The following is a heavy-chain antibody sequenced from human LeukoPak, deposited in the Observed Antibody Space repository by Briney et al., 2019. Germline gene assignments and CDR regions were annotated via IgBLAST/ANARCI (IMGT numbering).Heavy chain of an antibody. Sequence: SVKVSCKASGGTFSSYAISWVRQAPGQGLEWMGRIIPILGIANYAQKFQGRVTITADKSTSTAYMELSSLRSEDTAVYYCARSRDVYYDSSSSIDYWGQGTLVTVSS. D-gene: IGHD3-22*01. CDR2: IIPILGIA. J-gene: IGHJ4*02. CDR1: GGTFSSYA. V-gene: IGHV1-69*04. CDR3: ARSRDVYYDSSSSIDY.